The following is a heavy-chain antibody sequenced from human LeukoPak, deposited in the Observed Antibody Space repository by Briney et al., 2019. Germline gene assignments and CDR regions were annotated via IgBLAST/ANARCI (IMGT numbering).Heavy chain of an antibody. CDR1: GFTFSSYA. CDR2: ISYDGSNK. Sequence: GGSLRLSCAASGFTFSSYAMHWVRQAPGKGLDWVAVISYDGSNKYYADSVKGRFTISRDNSKNTLYLQMNSLRAEDTAVDYCATTRVTHYYFDYWGQGTLVTVSS. V-gene: IGHV3-30-3*01. J-gene: IGHJ4*02. CDR3: ATTRVTHYYFDY. D-gene: IGHD4-23*01.